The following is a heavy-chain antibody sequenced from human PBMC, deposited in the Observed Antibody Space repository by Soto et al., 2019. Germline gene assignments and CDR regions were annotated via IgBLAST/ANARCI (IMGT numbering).Heavy chain of an antibody. J-gene: IGHJ6*02. Sequence: PGEFLKISCKGSGYSFTSYWISWVRQMPGKGLEWMGRIDPSDSYTNYSPSFQGHVTISADKSISTAYLQWSSLKASDTAMYYCARHGGDYYDSMDVWGQGTTVTVSS. CDR1: GYSFTSYW. CDR2: IDPSDSYT. V-gene: IGHV5-10-1*01. CDR3: ARHGGDYYDSMDV. D-gene: IGHD3-22*01.